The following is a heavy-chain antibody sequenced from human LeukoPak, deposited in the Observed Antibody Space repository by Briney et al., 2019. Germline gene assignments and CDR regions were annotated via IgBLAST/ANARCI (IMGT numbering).Heavy chain of an antibody. J-gene: IGHJ4*02. CDR1: GGTFSNYA. D-gene: IGHD3-10*01. V-gene: IGHV1-69*06. CDR3: ARTYTINRRTKGITGTDY. Sequence: SVKVSCKASGGTFSNYAISWVRQAPGQGLEWMGGIIPIFGTANYAQKFRGRVTITADKSTSTAYMELSSLRSEDTAVYYCARTYTINRRTKGITGTDYWGQGTLVTVSS. CDR2: IIPIFGTA.